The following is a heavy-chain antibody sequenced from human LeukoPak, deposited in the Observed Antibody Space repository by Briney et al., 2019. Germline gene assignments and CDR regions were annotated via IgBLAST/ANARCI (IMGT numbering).Heavy chain of an antibody. Sequence: PSQTLSLTCTVSGGSISSGGYYWSWIRQHPGKGLEWIGYIYYSGSTYYNPSLKSRVTISVDTSKKQFSLKVRSVTAADTAVYYCARARNAGFGDYRKGGWFDPWGQGTLVTVSS. CDR2: IYYSGST. V-gene: IGHV4-31*03. J-gene: IGHJ5*02. CDR3: ARARNAGFGDYRKGGWFDP. CDR1: GGSISSGGYY. D-gene: IGHD4-17*01.